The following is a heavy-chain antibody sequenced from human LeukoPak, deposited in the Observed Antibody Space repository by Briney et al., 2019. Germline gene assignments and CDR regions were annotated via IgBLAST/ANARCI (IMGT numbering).Heavy chain of an antibody. Sequence: GGSLRLSCAASGFTFSSYSMNWVRQAPGKGLEWVSYISSSSSTVYYADSVKGRFSISKDYAKNSLYLQVNSLRAEDTAVYFCARDAGFGGNSDYYYMDVWGKGTTVTVSS. V-gene: IGHV3-48*01. CDR2: ISSSSSTV. D-gene: IGHD4-23*01. CDR1: GFTFSSYS. CDR3: ARDAGFGGNSDYYYMDV. J-gene: IGHJ6*03.